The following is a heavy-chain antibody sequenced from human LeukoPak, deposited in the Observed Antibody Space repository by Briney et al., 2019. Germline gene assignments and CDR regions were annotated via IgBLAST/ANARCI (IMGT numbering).Heavy chain of an antibody. D-gene: IGHD3-22*01. CDR1: GGTFSSYA. J-gene: IGHJ3*02. Sequence: ASVKVSCKASGGTFSSYAISWVRQAPGQGLEWMGRSIPIVCTANYAQKFQGRVTITTDESTSTAYMELSSLRSEDTAVYYCARGLTYSYDSSGDDAFDIWGQGTMVTVSS. V-gene: IGHV1-69*05. CDR3: ARGLTYSYDSSGDDAFDI. CDR2: SIPIVCTA.